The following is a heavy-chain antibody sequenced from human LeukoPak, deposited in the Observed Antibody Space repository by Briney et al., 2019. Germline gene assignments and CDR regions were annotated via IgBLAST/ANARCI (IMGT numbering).Heavy chain of an antibody. CDR1: GYTFTSYD. CDR2: VNPNSANT. J-gene: IGHJ4*02. D-gene: IGHD2-15*01. V-gene: IGHV1-8*01. CDR3: ARGNRYCSGGSCYEAFDY. Sequence: GASVKVSCKASGYTFTSYDINWVRQATGQGLEWMGWVNPNSANTGYAQKFQGRITMTRNTSISTVYMELSSLISEDTAVYYGARGNRYCSGGSCYEAFDYWGQGTLVTVSS.